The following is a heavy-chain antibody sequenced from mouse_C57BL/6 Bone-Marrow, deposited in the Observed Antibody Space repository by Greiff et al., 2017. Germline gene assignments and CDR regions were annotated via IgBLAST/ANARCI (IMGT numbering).Heavy chain of an antibody. D-gene: IGHD2-4*01. Sequence: QVQLQQPGAELVRPGTSVKLSCKASGYTFTSYWMHWVKQRPGQGLEWIGVIDPSDSYTNYNQKFKGKATLTVDTSSSTAYMQLSSLTSEDSAVYYCARLDYEWFDYWGQGTTLTVSS. V-gene: IGHV1-59*01. CDR2: IDPSDSYT. CDR3: ARLDYEWFDY. J-gene: IGHJ2*01. CDR1: GYTFTSYW.